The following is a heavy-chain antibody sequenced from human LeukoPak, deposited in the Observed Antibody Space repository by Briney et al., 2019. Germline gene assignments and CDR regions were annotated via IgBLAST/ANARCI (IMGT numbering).Heavy chain of an antibody. D-gene: IGHD3-22*01. J-gene: IGHJ4*02. Sequence: GGSLRLPCAASGFTFDDYGMSWVRQAPGRGLECVSYISSSGTTMYYADSVKGRFTISRDNSKNTLYLQMNSLRAEDTAVYYCAKDPQYYYDSSGYPDYWGQGTLVTVSS. V-gene: IGHV3-23*01. CDR1: GFTFDDYG. CDR2: ISSSGTTM. CDR3: AKDPQYYYDSSGYPDY.